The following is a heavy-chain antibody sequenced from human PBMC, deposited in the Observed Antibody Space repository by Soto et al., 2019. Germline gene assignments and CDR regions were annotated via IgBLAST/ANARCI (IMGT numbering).Heavy chain of an antibody. CDR3: ASDIVLVPAAIGYYYYGMDV. V-gene: IGHV3-7*01. CDR2: IKQDGSEK. J-gene: IGHJ6*02. D-gene: IGHD2-2*01. Sequence: TGGSLRLSCAASGFTFSSYGMHWVRQAPGKGLEWVANIKQDGSEKYYVDSVKGRFTISRDNAKNSLFLQMNSLRAEDTAVYYCASDIVLVPAAIGYYYYGMDVWGQGTTVTVSS. CDR1: GFTFSSYG.